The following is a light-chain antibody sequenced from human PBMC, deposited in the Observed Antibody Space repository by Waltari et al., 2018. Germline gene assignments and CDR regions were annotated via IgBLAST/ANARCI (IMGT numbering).Light chain of an antibody. Sequence: QSVLTQPPSVSGAPGQRVTISCTGSSSNIGAGYDVHWYQQLPGTAPNLLIYGNSNRPSAFPYRFSGSKSGTSASLAITGLQAEDEADYYCQSYDSSLSVVFGGGTKLTVL. J-gene: IGLJ2*01. CDR1: SSNIGAGYD. CDR2: GNS. V-gene: IGLV1-40*01. CDR3: QSYDSSLSVV.